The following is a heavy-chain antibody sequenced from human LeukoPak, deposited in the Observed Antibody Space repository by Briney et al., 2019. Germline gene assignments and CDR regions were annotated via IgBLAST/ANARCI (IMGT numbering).Heavy chain of an antibody. CDR2: MNPNSGNT. V-gene: IGHV1-8*03. J-gene: IGHJ4*02. D-gene: IGHD3-22*01. CDR1: GYTFTSYY. Sequence: ASVKVSCKASGYTFTSYYINWVRQPTGQGLEWMGWMNPNSGNTGYAQKFQGRVTITRNTSISTAYMELSSLRSEDTAVYYCARGLLYDSSGYYYGAFDYWGQGTLVTVSS. CDR3: ARGLLYDSSGYYYGAFDY.